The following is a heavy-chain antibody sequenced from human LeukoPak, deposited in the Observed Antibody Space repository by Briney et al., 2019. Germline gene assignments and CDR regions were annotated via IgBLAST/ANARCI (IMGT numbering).Heavy chain of an antibody. CDR3: AREGGLSSYGSGSLRYFDY. V-gene: IGHV4-59*01. J-gene: IGHJ4*02. CDR1: GGSISSSY. CDR2: IYYSGST. D-gene: IGHD5-18*01. Sequence: SETLSLTCTVSGGSISSSYWSWIRQPPGKGLEWIGYIYYSGSTNYSPSLKSRVTISIDTSKKQFSLKLSSVTTADTAVYYCAREGGLSSYGSGSLRYFDYWGQGTLVTVSS.